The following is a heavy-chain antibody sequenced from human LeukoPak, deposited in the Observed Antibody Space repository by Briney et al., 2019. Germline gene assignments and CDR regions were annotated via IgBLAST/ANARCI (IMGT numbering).Heavy chain of an antibody. CDR1: GASIDSYY. CDR3: ARQPGGTAAFDI. Sequence: SETLSLTCTVSGASIDSYYWSWIRHPPGKGLEWIGYTHNNGDSNYNPSLKSRLTISVDTSKNEVSLVLTSVTAADTARYYCARQPGGTAAFDIWAQGTMVTVSA. J-gene: IGHJ3*02. V-gene: IGHV4-59*08. D-gene: IGHD6-13*01. CDR2: THNNGDS.